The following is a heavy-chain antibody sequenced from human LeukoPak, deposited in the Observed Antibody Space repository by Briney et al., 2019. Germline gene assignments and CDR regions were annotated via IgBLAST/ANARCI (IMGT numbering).Heavy chain of an antibody. V-gene: IGHV4-59*02. Sequence: PSETLSLTCVVSGGSVSGYYWGWIRQPPGRGLEWIGYVYYSGSTNYNPPFKSRITISVDTSRNQFSLQLSSVTAADTAVYYCARVGGTNYYYYGMDVWGQGTTVTVSS. CDR3: ARVGGTNYYYYGMDV. CDR1: GGSVSGYY. D-gene: IGHD1-26*01. CDR2: VYYSGST. J-gene: IGHJ6*02.